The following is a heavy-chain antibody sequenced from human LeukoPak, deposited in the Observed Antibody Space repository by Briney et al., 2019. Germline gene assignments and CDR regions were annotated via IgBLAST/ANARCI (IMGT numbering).Heavy chain of an antibody. CDR2: IYSGGST. CDR3: ARDPSAGGY. Sequence: PGGSLRPSCAASGFTFSDYYMNWIRQAPGKGLEWVSVIYSGGSTYYADSVKGRFTISRDNSKNTLYLQMNSLRAEDTAVYYCARDPSAGGYWGQGTLVTVSS. V-gene: IGHV3-66*01. D-gene: IGHD3-10*01. CDR1: GFTFSDYY. J-gene: IGHJ4*02.